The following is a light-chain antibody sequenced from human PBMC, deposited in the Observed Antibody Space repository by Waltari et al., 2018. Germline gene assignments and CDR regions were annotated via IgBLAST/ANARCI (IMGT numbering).Light chain of an antibody. CDR2: KNN. CDR1: ISNIGANA. CDR3: AAWDDSLSAVV. J-gene: IGLJ2*01. V-gene: IGLV1-44*01. Sequence: QSVLTPPPSASGTPGQRVSILCSGSISNIGANAVNWYQQLPGTAPKLLISKNNQRPSGVPDRFSGSKSGTSASLAISGLQSEDEAHYHCAAWDDSLSAVVFGGGTKLTVL.